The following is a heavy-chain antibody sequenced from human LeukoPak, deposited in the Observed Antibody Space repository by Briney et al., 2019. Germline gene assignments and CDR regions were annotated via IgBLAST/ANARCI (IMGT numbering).Heavy chain of an antibody. D-gene: IGHD4-17*01. CDR1: GYSISSSNW. Sequence: SDTLSLTCAVSGYSISSSNWWGWIRQPPGKGLEWIGYIYYSGSTYYNPSLKSRVTMSVDTSKNQFSLKLSSVTAVDTAVYYCARGATVTTGNAFGIWGQGTMVTVSS. CDR3: ARGATVTTGNAFGI. V-gene: IGHV4-28*03. J-gene: IGHJ3*02. CDR2: IYYSGST.